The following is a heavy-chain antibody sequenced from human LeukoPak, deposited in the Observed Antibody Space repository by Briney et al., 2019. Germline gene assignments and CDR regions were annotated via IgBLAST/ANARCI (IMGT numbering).Heavy chain of an antibody. J-gene: IGHJ4*02. CDR3: ARDTSIFGVVIPYFDY. CDR2: INPNSGGT. Sequence: ASVKVSCKASGYTFIGYYMHWVRQAPGQGLEWMGWINPNSGGTNYAQKFQGRVTMTRDTSISTAYMELSRLRSDDTAVYYCARDTSIFGVVIPYFDYWGQGTLVTVSS. D-gene: IGHD3-3*01. CDR1: GYTFIGYY. V-gene: IGHV1-2*02.